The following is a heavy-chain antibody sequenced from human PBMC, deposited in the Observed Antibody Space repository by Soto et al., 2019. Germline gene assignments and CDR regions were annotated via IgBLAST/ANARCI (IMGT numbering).Heavy chain of an antibody. D-gene: IGHD4-17*01. V-gene: IGHV1-3*01. Sequence: QVQLVQSGAELKKPGASVKVSCKASGYSFTSYAMDWVRHAPGQRLEWMLWINAGNGNTKYSQKFQGRVTITRDTSASTAYMELSSLRSEDTAVYYCARVSTPGGEYPQYYGMDVWGQGTTVTVSS. CDR3: ARVSTPGGEYPQYYGMDV. J-gene: IGHJ6*02. CDR1: GYSFTSYA. CDR2: INAGNGNT.